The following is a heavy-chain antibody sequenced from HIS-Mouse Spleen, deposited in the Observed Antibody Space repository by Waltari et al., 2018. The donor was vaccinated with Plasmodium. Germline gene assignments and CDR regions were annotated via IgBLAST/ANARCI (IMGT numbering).Heavy chain of an antibody. Sequence: QLQLQESGPGLVKPSETLSLPFTVSVGSISSSSYYWGWIRQPPGKGLEWIVSIDYSGRTYYKPTLKSRDTISVDTSKNQFSLKLSSVTAADTAVYYCARRGGSYYYFDYWGQGTLVTVSS. CDR2: IDYSGRT. V-gene: IGHV4-39*01. D-gene: IGHD1-26*01. CDR3: ARRGGSYYYFDY. J-gene: IGHJ4*02. CDR1: VGSISSSSYY.